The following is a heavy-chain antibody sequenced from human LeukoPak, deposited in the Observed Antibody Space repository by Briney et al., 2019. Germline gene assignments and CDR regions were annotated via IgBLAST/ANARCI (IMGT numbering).Heavy chain of an antibody. CDR2: ISYDAGDK. CDR3: ARETEAFDY. Sequence: GGSLRLPCAASGFTFSSYWMHWVRQAPGKGLEWVAIISYDAGDKYYADSVKGRFTISRDNSKNTLYLQMNSLRAEDTAVCHCARETEAFDYWGQGTLVTVSS. V-gene: IGHV3-30*03. J-gene: IGHJ4*02. D-gene: IGHD1-1*01. CDR1: GFTFSSYW.